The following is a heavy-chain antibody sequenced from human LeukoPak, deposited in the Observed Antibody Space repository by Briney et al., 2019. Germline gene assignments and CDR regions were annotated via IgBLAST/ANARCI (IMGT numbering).Heavy chain of an antibody. CDR3: ARGYYGSGSHCCHMDV. Sequence: SETLCLTCAVYVGSFSGYYWSWIRQPPGKGLEWIGEINHSGSTNYNSSLKSRVTISVDTSKNQFSQKRSSVPVADTAVYYCARGYYGSGSHCCHMDVWGKGTTITDS. J-gene: IGHJ6*03. CDR2: INHSGST. CDR1: VGSFSGYY. V-gene: IGHV4-34*01. D-gene: IGHD3-10*01.